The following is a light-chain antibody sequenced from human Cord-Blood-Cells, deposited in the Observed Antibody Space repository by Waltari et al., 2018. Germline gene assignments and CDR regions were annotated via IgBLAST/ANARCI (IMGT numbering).Light chain of an antibody. J-gene: IGLJ3*02. V-gene: IGLV8-61*01. CDR3: VLYMGSGIWV. Sequence: QTVVTQEPSFSVSPGGTVTLTCGLSSGSVSTSYYPSWYQQTPGQAPRTLIYSTNTRSSGVPDRFSGSILGNKAALTITGAQADDESDYYCVLYMGSGIWVFGGG. CDR1: SGSVSTSYY. CDR2: STN.